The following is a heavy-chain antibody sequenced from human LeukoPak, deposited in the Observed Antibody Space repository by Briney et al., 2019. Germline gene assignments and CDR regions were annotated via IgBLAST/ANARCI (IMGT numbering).Heavy chain of an antibody. CDR3: ARARGPIHAFDT. CDR2: IIPILGIA. V-gene: IGHV1-69*04. CDR1: GGTFSSYA. Sequence: SVKVSCKASGGTFSSYAISWVRQAPGQGLEWMGRIIPILGIANYAQKFQGRVTITADKSTSTAYMELSSLRSEDTAVYYCARARGPIHAFDTWGQGTMVTVSS. J-gene: IGHJ3*02. D-gene: IGHD3-10*01.